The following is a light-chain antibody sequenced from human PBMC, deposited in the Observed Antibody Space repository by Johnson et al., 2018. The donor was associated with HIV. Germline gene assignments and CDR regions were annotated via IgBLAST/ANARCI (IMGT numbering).Light chain of an antibody. V-gene: IGLV1-41*01. Sequence: QSVLTQPPSVSAAPGQKVTISCSGSSSNIGNNYISWYQQFPGTAPRLLIYDNNKRPSGIPDRFSGSKSGTSATLGITGLWPEDEADYYCLAWDTGPSAPYVFGTGTKVTVL. CDR1: SSNIGNNY. CDR3: LAWDTGPSAPYV. J-gene: IGLJ1*01. CDR2: DNN.